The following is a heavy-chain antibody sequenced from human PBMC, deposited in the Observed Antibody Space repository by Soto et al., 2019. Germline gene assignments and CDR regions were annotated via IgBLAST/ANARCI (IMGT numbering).Heavy chain of an antibody. CDR3: ARDIRGSCTCDAGFYFDY. D-gene: IGHD2-8*02. Sequence: QVQLVQSGAEVKKPGASVKVSCKTSGYTFSSHGISWVRQAPGQGLEWMGWIRGDSGHTNHALKLQGRISMTTDTSTDTGYMELRSLRSDDTVVYFCARDIRGSCTCDAGFYFDYWGQGTLVTVSS. CDR1: GYTFSSHG. CDR2: IRGDSGHT. J-gene: IGHJ4*02. V-gene: IGHV1-18*04.